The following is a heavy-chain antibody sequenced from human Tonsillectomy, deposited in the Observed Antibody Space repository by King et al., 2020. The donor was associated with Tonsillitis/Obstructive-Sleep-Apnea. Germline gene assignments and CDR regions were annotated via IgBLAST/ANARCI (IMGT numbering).Heavy chain of an antibody. V-gene: IGHV4-59*01. D-gene: IGHD3-10*01. Sequence: MQLQESGPGLVKPSETLSLTCTVSGGSISSYYWSWIRQPPGEGLEWIGYIYYSGSTNYNPSLKSRVTISVDTSKNQFSLKLGSLTAADTAVYYCARGIRGDNDAFDIWGQGTMVTVSS. CDR2: IYYSGST. CDR1: GGSISSYY. CDR3: ARGIRGDNDAFDI. J-gene: IGHJ3*02.